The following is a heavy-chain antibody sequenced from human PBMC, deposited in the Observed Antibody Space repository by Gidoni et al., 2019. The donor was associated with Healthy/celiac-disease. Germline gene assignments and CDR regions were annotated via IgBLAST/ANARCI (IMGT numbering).Heavy chain of an antibody. CDR1: GGSLSSYY. Sequence: QVQLQESGPGLVKPSETLSLTCTVSGGSLSSYYWSWLRQPPGKGLEWIGYIYYSGSTNDDPSLKSRVTISVDTSKNQVSLKLSSVTAADTAVYYCARGGPRGKTYYYDSSGYYDPFDYWGQGTLVTVSS. CDR3: ARGGPRGKTYYYDSSGYYDPFDY. D-gene: IGHD3-22*01. V-gene: IGHV4-59*01. J-gene: IGHJ4*02. CDR2: IYYSGST.